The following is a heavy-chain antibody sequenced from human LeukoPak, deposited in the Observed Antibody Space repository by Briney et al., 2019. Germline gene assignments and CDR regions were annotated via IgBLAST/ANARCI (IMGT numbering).Heavy chain of an antibody. V-gene: IGHV1-18*01. CDR2: ISAYNGNT. D-gene: IGHD5-24*01. Sequence: ASVKVSCKASGYTFTSHGISWVRQAPGQGLEWMGWISAYNGNTNYAQKLQGRVTMTTDTSTSTAYMELRSLRSDDTAVYYCARDSPAEMATDETDYWGQGTLVTVSS. J-gene: IGHJ4*02. CDR1: GYTFTSHG. CDR3: ARDSPAEMATDETDY.